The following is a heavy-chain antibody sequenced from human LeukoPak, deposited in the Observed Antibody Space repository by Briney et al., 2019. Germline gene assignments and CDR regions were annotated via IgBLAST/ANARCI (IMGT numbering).Heavy chain of an antibody. J-gene: IGHJ4*02. Sequence: GGSLRLSCAASGFTVSSNYMSWVRQAPGKGLEWVSVIYSGGSTYYADSVKGRFTISRDNSKNTLYLQMNSLRAEDTAVYYCARGGPDYGDGATPEHYLDYWGQGTLVTVSS. CDR3: ARGGPDYGDGATPEHYLDY. CDR2: IYSGGST. D-gene: IGHD4-17*01. V-gene: IGHV3-53*01. CDR1: GFTVSSNY.